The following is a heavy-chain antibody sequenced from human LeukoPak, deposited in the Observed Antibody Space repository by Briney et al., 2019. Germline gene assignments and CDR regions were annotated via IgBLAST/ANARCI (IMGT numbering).Heavy chain of an antibody. CDR1: GFTFNNYA. CDR3: AKILVVVFDY. Sequence: GGSLRLSCAASGFTFNNYAMSWVRQAPGKGLEWVSRISGSGGSTYYEDSVKGRFTISRDNSKNTLYLQTNSLRAEDTAVYYCAKILVVVFDYWGQGTLVTVSS. J-gene: IGHJ4*02. CDR2: ISGSGGST. D-gene: IGHD2-2*01. V-gene: IGHV3-23*01.